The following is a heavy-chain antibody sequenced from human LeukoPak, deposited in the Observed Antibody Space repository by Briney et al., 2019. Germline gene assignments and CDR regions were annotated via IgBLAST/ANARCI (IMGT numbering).Heavy chain of an antibody. CDR1: GFTFSSYA. J-gene: IGHJ4*02. Sequence: PGGSPRLSCAASGFTFSSYAMSWVRQAPGKGLEWVSAISGSGGSTYYADSVKGRFTISRDNSKNTLYLQMNSLRAEDTAVYYCAKTAFNTMIVVVPFDYWGQGTLVTVSS. D-gene: IGHD3-22*01. CDR3: AKTAFNTMIVVVPFDY. V-gene: IGHV3-23*01. CDR2: ISGSGGST.